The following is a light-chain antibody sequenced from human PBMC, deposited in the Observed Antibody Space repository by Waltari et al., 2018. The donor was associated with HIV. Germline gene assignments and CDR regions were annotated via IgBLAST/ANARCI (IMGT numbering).Light chain of an antibody. J-gene: IGKJ2*01. CDR2: GAS. V-gene: IGKV1-39*01. Sequence: DIHMTQSPSSLSASVGDRVTIPCRASQSITRSLNWYQQRPGEAPNLLIYGASTLQSGVPSRFSGSGSGTDFTLTITGLQPEDFATYHCQQSSNTPKYTFGQGTKVEIK. CDR1: QSITRS. CDR3: QQSSNTPKYT.